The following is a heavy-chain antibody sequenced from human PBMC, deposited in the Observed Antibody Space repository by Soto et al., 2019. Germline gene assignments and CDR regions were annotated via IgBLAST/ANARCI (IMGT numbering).Heavy chain of an antibody. J-gene: IGHJ3*02. D-gene: IGHD2-21*01. CDR1: GYNFNKYA. CDR3: ARRAYYIDDTGSPAFDI. Sequence: EVQLLESGGGLRQPGGSLRLSCVASGYNFNKYAVSWVRQAPGKGLEWVSAIGTSGDNTYYTDSVKGRFTISRDNSKNMLYLQMDILTAEATAVYYCARRAYYIDDTGSPAFDIWGQGTRVTVSS. CDR2: IGTSGDNT. V-gene: IGHV3-23*01.